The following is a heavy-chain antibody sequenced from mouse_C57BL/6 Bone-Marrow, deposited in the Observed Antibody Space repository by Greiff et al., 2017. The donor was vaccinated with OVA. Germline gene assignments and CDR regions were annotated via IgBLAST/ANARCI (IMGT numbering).Heavy chain of an antibody. CDR1: GYTFTSYW. CDR2: IDPSDSET. J-gene: IGHJ2*01. D-gene: IGHD2-5*01. V-gene: IGHV1-52*01. CDR3: ARDSNYPYYFDY. Sequence: VQLQQPGAELVRPGSSVKLSCKASGYTFTSYWMHWVKQRPIQGLEWIGNIDPSDSETHYNQKFKDKATLTVDKSSSTAYMQLSSLTSEYSAVYYCARDSNYPYYFDYWGQGTTLTVSS.